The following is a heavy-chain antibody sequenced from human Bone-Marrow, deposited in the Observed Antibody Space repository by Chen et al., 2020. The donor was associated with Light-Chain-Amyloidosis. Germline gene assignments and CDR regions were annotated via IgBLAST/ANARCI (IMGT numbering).Heavy chain of an antibody. Sequence: EVQLLESGGGLVQPGESLTLSCVASGLIFSRFWITWVRQRPGKGLEWVANIKQNGTERYYVDSVKGRFTISRDNTKNSVYLQMNTLRAEDTAVYYCARANYWGSYRYNAQGFDYWGRGTLVTVSS. D-gene: IGHD3-16*02. J-gene: IGHJ4*02. V-gene: IGHV3-7*03. CDR2: IKQNGTER. CDR1: GLIFSRFW. CDR3: ARANYWGSYRYNAQGFDY.